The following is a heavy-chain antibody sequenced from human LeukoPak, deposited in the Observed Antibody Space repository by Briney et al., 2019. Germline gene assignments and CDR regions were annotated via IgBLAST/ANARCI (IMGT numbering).Heavy chain of an antibody. J-gene: IGHJ4*02. Sequence: GAPVKVSCKASGYTFTSYGISWVRQAPGQGLEWMGWISAYNGNTNYAQKLQGRVTMTTDTSTSTAYMELRSLRSDDTAVYYCARDRAPIAVAGTCDYWGQGTLVTVSS. V-gene: IGHV1-18*01. CDR3: ARDRAPIAVAGTCDY. D-gene: IGHD6-19*01. CDR2: ISAYNGNT. CDR1: GYTFTSYG.